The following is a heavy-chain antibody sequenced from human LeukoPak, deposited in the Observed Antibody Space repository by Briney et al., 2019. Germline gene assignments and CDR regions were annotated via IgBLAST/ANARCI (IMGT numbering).Heavy chain of an antibody. CDR3: AREVAGFDY. J-gene: IGHJ4*02. CDR1: GFTFSSCS. CDR2: ISSSSSTI. V-gene: IGHV3-48*01. Sequence: GGSLRLSCAASGFTFSSCSMNWVRQAPGKGLEWVSYISSSSSTIYYADSVKGRFTISRDNAKNSLSLRMNSPRAEDTAVYYCAREVAGFDYWGQGTLVTVSS. D-gene: IGHD6-19*01.